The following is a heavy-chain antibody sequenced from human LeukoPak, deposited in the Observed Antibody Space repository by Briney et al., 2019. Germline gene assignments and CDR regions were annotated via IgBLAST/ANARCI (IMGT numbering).Heavy chain of an antibody. Sequence: GGSLRLSCAASGFAFRSFDMSWVRQPPGKGLEWVSSLSGSVDTTYYADSVKGRFTISRDNSNNTLYLQMNSLRAEDTALYYCAKDRSLTLPTFERSGYYYYWGQGTLVTVSS. D-gene: IGHD3-22*01. CDR3: AKDRSLTLPTFERSGYYYY. CDR1: GFAFRSFD. J-gene: IGHJ4*02. CDR2: LSGSVDTT. V-gene: IGHV3-23*01.